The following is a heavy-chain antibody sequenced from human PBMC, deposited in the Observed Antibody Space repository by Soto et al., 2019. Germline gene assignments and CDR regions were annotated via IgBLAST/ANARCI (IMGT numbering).Heavy chain of an antibody. CDR2: IYDNGIN. V-gene: IGHV4-59*12. Sequence: QVVLQESGPGLVKPSETLSLTCSVSGRSITSYYWSWVRQPPGKGLEWIGYIYDNGINSQNPSLTSRVTMSADTSQNQFSLKLTSVTGAGTAVYYCARTYDSNGYANEFDSWGQGILVTVTS. J-gene: IGHJ4*02. CDR1: GRSITSYY. CDR3: ARTYDSNGYANEFDS. D-gene: IGHD3-22*01.